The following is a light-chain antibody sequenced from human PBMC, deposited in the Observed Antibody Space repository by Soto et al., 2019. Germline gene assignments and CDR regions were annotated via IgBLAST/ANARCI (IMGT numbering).Light chain of an antibody. CDR3: SSYAGSNYYV. V-gene: IGLV1-40*01. Sequence: QSVLTQPPSVSGAPGQRVTISCTGSSSNIGAGYDVHWYQQLPGTAPKLLIYGNSNRPSGVPDRFSGSKSGTSASLAITGLQAEDEADYYCSSYAGSNYYVFGTGTKLTVL. CDR2: GNS. CDR1: SSNIGAGYD. J-gene: IGLJ1*01.